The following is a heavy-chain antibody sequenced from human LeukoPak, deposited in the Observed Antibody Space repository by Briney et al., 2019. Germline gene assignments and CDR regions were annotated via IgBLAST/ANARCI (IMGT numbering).Heavy chain of an antibody. D-gene: IGHD3-10*01. CDR1: GYTFNTYW. J-gene: IGHJ4*02. CDR3: ARRGKDYYLDY. Sequence: GESLKISCKGSGYTFNTYWIAWVCQMPGKGLEWMGIIYPGDSDTRYSPSFRGQVTISADKSITTAYLQWSSLKASDTAMYYCARRGKDYYLDYWGQGTLVTVSS. CDR2: IYPGDSDT. V-gene: IGHV5-51*01.